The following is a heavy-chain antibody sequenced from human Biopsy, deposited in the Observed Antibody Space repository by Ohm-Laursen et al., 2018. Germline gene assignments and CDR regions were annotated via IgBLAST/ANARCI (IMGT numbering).Heavy chain of an antibody. CDR2: INPGGNST. J-gene: IGHJ6*02. CDR1: GYTFTTYY. V-gene: IGHV1-46*01. D-gene: IGHD3-9*01. Sequence: ASVKASCKASGYTFTTYYIHWVRQAPGQGLEWMGIINPGGNSTAYTQNFQGRVTLTRDTSTGTVYLELNSLIYEDTALYYCARDETGSSVFGPYYYGMDVWGQGTTVTVSS. CDR3: ARDETGSSVFGPYYYGMDV.